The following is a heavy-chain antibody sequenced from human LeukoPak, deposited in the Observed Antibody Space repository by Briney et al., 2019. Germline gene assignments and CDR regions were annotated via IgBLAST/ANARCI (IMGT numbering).Heavy chain of an antibody. J-gene: IGHJ5*02. D-gene: IGHD3-3*01. CDR2: IYYSGST. CDR3: ARVRRARSYYDFWSGYYTFDP. V-gene: IGHV4-30-4*08. CDR1: GGSISSGDYY. Sequence: SETLSLTCTVSGGSISSGDYYWSWIRQPPGKGLEWIGYIYYSGSTYYNPSLKRRVTISVDTSKNQFSLKLSSVTAADTAVYYCARVRRARSYYDFWSGYYTFDPWGQGTLVTVSS.